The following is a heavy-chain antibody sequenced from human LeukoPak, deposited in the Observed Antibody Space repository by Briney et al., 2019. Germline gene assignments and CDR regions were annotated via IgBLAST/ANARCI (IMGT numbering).Heavy chain of an antibody. J-gene: IGHJ4*02. CDR2: INPNSGGT. CDR3: ARDLKMGYSSGRHSWGTGSSNDY. Sequence: ASVKVSCKTSGYTFTGYYMHWVRQAPGQGLEWMGWINPNSGGTNSAQKFQGRVTMTRDTSTSTAYMELRSLRSDDTAVYYCARDLKMGYSSGRHSWGTGSSNDYWGQGTLVTVSS. V-gene: IGHV1-2*02. D-gene: IGHD6-19*01. CDR1: GYTFTGYY.